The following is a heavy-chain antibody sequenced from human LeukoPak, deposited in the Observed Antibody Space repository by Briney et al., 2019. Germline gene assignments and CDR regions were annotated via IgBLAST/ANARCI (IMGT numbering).Heavy chain of an antibody. CDR2: IKEDGSEK. V-gene: IGHV3-7*01. CDR3: ARVSRDYYYYYGMDV. CDR1: GLTFSTYW. Sequence: GGSLRLSCAASGLTFSTYWMNWVRQAPGKGLEWVANIKEDGSEKYYVDSVKGRFTISRDNAKNSLYLQMNSLRAEDTAVYYCARVSRDYYYYYGMDVWGQGTTVTVSS. J-gene: IGHJ6*02.